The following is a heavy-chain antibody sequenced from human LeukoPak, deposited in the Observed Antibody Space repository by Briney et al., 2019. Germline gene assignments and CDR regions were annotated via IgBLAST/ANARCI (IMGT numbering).Heavy chain of an antibody. CDR3: ARGWPLGAISRRFDP. D-gene: IGHD3-16*01. V-gene: IGHV1-18*01. Sequence: ASVKVSCKASGGTFSSHAISWVRQAPGQGLEWMGWISAYNGNTNYAQKLQGRVTMTTDASTSTAYMELRSLRSDDTAVYYCARGWPLGAISRRFDPWGQGTLVTVSS. CDR2: ISAYNGNT. J-gene: IGHJ5*02. CDR1: GGTFSSHA.